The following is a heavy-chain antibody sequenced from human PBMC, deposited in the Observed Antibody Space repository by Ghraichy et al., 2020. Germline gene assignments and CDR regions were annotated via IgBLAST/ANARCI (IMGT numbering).Heavy chain of an antibody. CDR1: GGSISSGGYS. Sequence: SETLSLTCAVSGGSISSGGYSWSWIRQPPGKGLEWIGYIYHSGSTYYNPSLKSRVTISVDRSKNQFSLKLSSVTAADTAVYYCARGKKRGGYGMDVWGQGTTVTVSS. D-gene: IGHD3-16*01. V-gene: IGHV4-30-2*01. CDR3: ARGKKRGGYGMDV. J-gene: IGHJ6*02. CDR2: IYHSGST.